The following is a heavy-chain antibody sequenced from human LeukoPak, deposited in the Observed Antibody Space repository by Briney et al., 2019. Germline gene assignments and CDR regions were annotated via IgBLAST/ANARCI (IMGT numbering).Heavy chain of an antibody. D-gene: IGHD6-13*01. CDR2: INPSGGST. V-gene: IGHV1-46*01. CDR1: GYTFTSYY. J-gene: IGHJ4*02. CDR3: ARNMVGIAAAGNVGVADY. Sequence: ASVKVSCKACGYTFTSYYMHWVRQDPGQGLEWMGIINPSGGSTSYAQKFQGRVTMTRDTSTSTVYMELSSLRSEDTAVYYCARNMVGIAAAGNVGVADYWGQGTLVTVSS.